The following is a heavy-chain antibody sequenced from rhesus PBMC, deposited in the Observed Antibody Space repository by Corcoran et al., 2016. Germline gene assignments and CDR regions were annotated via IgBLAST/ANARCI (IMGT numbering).Heavy chain of an antibody. D-gene: IGHD6-43*01. V-gene: IGHV4S10*01. CDR2: IYGSSPST. J-gene: IGHJ4*01. CDR3: ARDKAAARNFDY. Sequence: QVQLQESGPGVVKPSETLSLTCAVSGGSISDSYRWSWIRQPPGKGLEWIGYIYGSSPSTNYNPSLKSRVTISKDTSNNQFSLKLSSVTAADTAVYYCARDKAAARNFDYWGQGVLVTVSS. CDR1: GGSISDSYR.